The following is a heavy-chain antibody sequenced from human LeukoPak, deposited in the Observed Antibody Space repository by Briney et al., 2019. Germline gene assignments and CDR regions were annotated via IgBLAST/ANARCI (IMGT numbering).Heavy chain of an antibody. CDR3: ARLGYYDSSGYYYYFDY. D-gene: IGHD3-22*01. CDR2: MNPNSGNT. J-gene: IGHJ4*02. Sequence: GASVKVSCKASGYTFTSYDINWVRQATGQGLEWMGWMNPNSGNTGYAQKFQGRVTMTRNTSTSTAYMELSSLRSEDTAVYYCARLGYYDSSGYYYYFDYWGQGTLVTVSS. V-gene: IGHV1-8*01. CDR1: GYTFTSYD.